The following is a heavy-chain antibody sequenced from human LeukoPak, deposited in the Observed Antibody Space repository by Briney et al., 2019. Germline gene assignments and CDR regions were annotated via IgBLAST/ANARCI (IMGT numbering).Heavy chain of an antibody. V-gene: IGHV1-8*03. D-gene: IGHD3-3*01. CDR2: MNPNSGNT. J-gene: IGHJ6*03. CDR3: ARGPLSRSERFLEWLSPLDYYMDV. CDR1: GYTFTSYD. Sequence: AASVKVSCKASGYTFTSYDINWVRQATGQGLEWMGWMNPNSGNTGYAQKFQGRVTITRNTSISTAYMELSSLRSEDTAVYYCARGPLSRSERFLEWLSPLDYYMDVWGKGTTATVSS.